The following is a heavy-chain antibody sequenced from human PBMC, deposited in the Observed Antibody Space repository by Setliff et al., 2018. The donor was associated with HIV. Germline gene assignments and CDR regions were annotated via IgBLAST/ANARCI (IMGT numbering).Heavy chain of an antibody. J-gene: IGHJ4*02. Sequence: VASVKVSCKASGYTFTGYYIHWVRQAPGQGLEWLGWINPNTGDTNYAQRFQGRVTMTSDTSISTAYMELSRLTSDDSAVYYCARDDLTFILDLDYWGQGTLVTVSS. CDR1: GYTFTGYY. V-gene: IGHV1-2*02. D-gene: IGHD1-1*01. CDR3: ARDDLTFILDLDY. CDR2: INPNTGDT.